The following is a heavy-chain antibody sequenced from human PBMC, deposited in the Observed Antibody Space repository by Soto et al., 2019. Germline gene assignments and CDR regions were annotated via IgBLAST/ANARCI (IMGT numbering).Heavy chain of an antibody. Sequence: QVQLQQWGAGLLKPSETLSLTCGVYGGSFSGYYWSWIRQPPGKGLEWVGEINHSGSTNENPSLKIRVTISVDTSKNQFSLKLSSVTAADTAVYYCARRKQRNFDWFHSNNLFDYWGQGTLVTVSS. CDR2: INHSGST. CDR1: GGSFSGYY. D-gene: IGHD3-9*01. J-gene: IGHJ4*02. CDR3: ARRKQRNFDWFHSNNLFDY. V-gene: IGHV4-34*01.